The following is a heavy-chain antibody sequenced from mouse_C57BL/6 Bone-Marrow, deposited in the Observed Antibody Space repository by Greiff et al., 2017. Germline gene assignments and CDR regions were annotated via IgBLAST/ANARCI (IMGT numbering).Heavy chain of an antibody. Sequence: EVQLVESEGGLVQPGSSMKLSCTASGFTFSDYYMAWVRQVPEKGLEWVANIIYDGSSTYYLDSLKSRFIISRDNAKHILYLQMSSLKSEDTATYYCARAGRGYCYGSSYESYAMGYWGQRTSVTVSS. CDR3: ARAGRGYCYGSSYESYAMGY. J-gene: IGHJ4*01. D-gene: IGHD1-1*01. CDR1: GFTFSDYY. V-gene: IGHV5-16*01. CDR2: IIYDGSST.